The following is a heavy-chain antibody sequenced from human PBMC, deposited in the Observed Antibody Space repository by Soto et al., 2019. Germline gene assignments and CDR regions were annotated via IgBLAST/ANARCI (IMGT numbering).Heavy chain of an antibody. CDR1: GFTFSSYA. CDR3: AKDRSFGIAVAGRYFDY. J-gene: IGHJ4*02. V-gene: IGHV3-23*01. Sequence: EVQLSESGGGLVQPGGSLRVSCAASGFTFSSYAMSWVRQAPGKGLEWVSAIIGSGGSAYYADSVRGRFTISRDNSKNTLYLQMNSLRAEDTAVYYCAKDRSFGIAVAGRYFDYWGQGTLVTVSS. D-gene: IGHD6-19*01. CDR2: IIGSGGSA.